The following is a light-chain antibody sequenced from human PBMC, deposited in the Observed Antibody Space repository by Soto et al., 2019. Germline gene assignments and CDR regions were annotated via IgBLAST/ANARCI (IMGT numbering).Light chain of an antibody. CDR1: QTVNSN. Sequence: EKVMTQSPAPLSVSPGERATLSCRASQTVNSNLVWYQQNPGQAPRLLIYTASTRATGIPARFSGSASGTEFTLTINSLQSDDFAVYYGQQCDDWPLTCGGGTKAEIK. V-gene: IGKV3-15*01. J-gene: IGKJ4*01. CDR2: TAS. CDR3: QQCDDWPLT.